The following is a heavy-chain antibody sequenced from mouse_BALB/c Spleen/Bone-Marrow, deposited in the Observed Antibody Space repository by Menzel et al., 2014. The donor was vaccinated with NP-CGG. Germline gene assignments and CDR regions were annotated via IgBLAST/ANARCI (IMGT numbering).Heavy chain of an antibody. CDR3: AKGEYAKRYYAMDY. J-gene: IGHJ4*01. V-gene: IGHV2-3*01. D-gene: IGHD2-10*02. Sequence: VQLQQSGPGLVAPSQSLSITCTVSGFSLTSYGVSWVRPSPGKGLEWLGVIWGDGSTNYHSALISRLSISKDNSKSQLFLKLNSLQTDDTATYYCAKGEYAKRYYAMDYWGQGTSVTVSS. CDR1: GFSLTSYG. CDR2: IWGDGST.